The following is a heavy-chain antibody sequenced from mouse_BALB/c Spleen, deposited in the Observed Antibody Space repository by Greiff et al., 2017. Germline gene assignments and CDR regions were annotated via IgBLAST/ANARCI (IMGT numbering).Heavy chain of an antibody. CDR2: ISSGGST. J-gene: IGHJ4*01. CDR1: GFTFSSYA. V-gene: IGHV5-6-5*01. CDR3: ARDIAPITKVVPTMDY. D-gene: IGHD1-1*01. Sequence: EVKLMESGGGLVKPGGSLKLSCAASGFTFSSYAMSWVRQTPEKRLEWVASISSGGSTYYPDSVKGRFTISRDNARNILYLQMSSLRSEDTAMYYCARDIAPITKVVPTMDYWGQGTSVTVSS.